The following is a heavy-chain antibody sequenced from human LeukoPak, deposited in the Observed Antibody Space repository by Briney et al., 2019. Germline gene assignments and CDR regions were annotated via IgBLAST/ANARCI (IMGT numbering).Heavy chain of an antibody. CDR1: GDSVSSNRVT. J-gene: IGHJ4*02. D-gene: IGHD3-3*01. CDR3: ARARPNFPFFGVVIPSPFDY. V-gene: IGHV6-1*01. CDR2: TYYRSTWYN. Sequence: SQTLSLTCAISGDSVSSNRVTWNWIRQSPSRGLEWQGRTYYRSTWYNDYAVPVRGRITVNPDTSKNQFSLKLSSVTAADTAVYYCARARPNFPFFGVVIPSPFDYWGQGTLVTVSS.